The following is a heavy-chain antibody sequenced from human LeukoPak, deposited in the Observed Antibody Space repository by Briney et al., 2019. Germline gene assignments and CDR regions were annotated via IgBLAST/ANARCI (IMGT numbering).Heavy chain of an antibody. CDR1: GFTFSTYA. J-gene: IGHJ4*02. CDR2: VSSNVYST. D-gene: IGHD6-19*01. V-gene: IGHV3-64D*09. Sequence: GRSLRLSCSASGFTFSTYAMHWVRQAPGKGLEDVSSVSSNVYSTHYADSVKGRFAISRDNSKNTLYLQMSSLRTEDTAVYYCVKDSKSSGWYVPPNFDYWGQGTLVTVSS. CDR3: VKDSKSSGWYVPPNFDY.